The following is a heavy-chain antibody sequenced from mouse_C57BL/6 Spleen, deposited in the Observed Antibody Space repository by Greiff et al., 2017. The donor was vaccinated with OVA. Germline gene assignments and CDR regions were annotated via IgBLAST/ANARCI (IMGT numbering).Heavy chain of an antibody. CDR3: ARGGTTAYYCDY. CDR2: IYPGDGDT. J-gene: IGHJ2*01. D-gene: IGHD1-2*01. V-gene: IGHV1-82*01. CDR1: GYAFSSSW. Sequence: VQLQQSGPELVKPGASVKISCKASGYAFSSSWMNWVKQRPGKGLEWIGRIYPGDGDTNYNGKFKGKATLTADKSSSTAYMQLSSLTSEDSAVYFCARGGTTAYYCDYWGQGTTLTVSS.